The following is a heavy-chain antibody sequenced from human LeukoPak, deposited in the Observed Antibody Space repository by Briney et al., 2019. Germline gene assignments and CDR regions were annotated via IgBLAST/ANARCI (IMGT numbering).Heavy chain of an antibody. D-gene: IGHD2-8*01. CDR3: AKETSIGRYCTHGVCSPFDY. J-gene: IGHJ4*02. CDR1: GFTFSSYA. V-gene: IGHV3-23*01. CDR2: ISETGGTT. Sequence: GGSLRLSCAGSGFTFSSYAMSWVRQAPGKGLEWVSAISETGGTTYDADSVKGRFTISRDNSKSTLYLQMNSLRAEDTAAYYCAKETSIGRYCTHGVCSPFDYWGQGTLVTVSS.